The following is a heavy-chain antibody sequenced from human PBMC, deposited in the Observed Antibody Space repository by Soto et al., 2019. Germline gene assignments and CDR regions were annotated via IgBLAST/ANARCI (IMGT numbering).Heavy chain of an antibody. D-gene: IGHD6-13*01. CDR2: IDTSDSYT. J-gene: IGHJ3*02. CDR1: GERFTFYL. CDR3: ARPRIAADAFDI. Sequence: PXDSLKVSWKCSGERFTFYLISLVLQMPGKGLEWMGRIDTSDSYTNYSPSFQGHVSISADKSISTAYLQWSSLKASDTAMYYCARPRIAADAFDIWGQRTMVTVSS. V-gene: IGHV5-10-1*01.